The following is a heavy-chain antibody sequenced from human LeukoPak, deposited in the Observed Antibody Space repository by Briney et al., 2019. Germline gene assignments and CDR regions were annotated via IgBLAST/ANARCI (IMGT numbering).Heavy chain of an antibody. V-gene: IGHV1-69*04. J-gene: IGHJ6*02. CDR1: GGTFSSYA. Sequence: SVKVSCKASGGTFSSYAISWVRQAPGQGLEWMGRIIPILGIANYAQKFQGRVTITADNSTSTAYMELSSLRFEDTAVYYCASVRDNYCSSTSCYDYYYYGMDVWGQGTTVTVSS. CDR3: ASVRDNYCSSTSCYDYYYYGMDV. CDR2: IIPILGIA. D-gene: IGHD2-2*01.